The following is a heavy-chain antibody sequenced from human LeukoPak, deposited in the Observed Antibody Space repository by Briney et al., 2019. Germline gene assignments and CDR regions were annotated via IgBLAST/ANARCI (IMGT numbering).Heavy chain of an antibody. Sequence: GASVKVSCKASGGTFSSYDISWVRQAPGQGLEWMGGIMPMFGKTNYAQKFQGRVTMTRDTSTSTVYMELSSLRSEDTAVYYCARFAVHRRLAVVGQFGLDYWGQGTLVTVSS. D-gene: IGHD6-19*01. CDR3: ARFAVHRRLAVVGQFGLDY. V-gene: IGHV1-69*05. CDR1: GGTFSSYD. J-gene: IGHJ4*02. CDR2: IMPMFGKT.